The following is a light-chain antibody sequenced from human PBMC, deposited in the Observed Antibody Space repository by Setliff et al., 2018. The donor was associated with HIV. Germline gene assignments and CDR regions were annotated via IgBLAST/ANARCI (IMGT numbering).Light chain of an antibody. CDR3: CSYAASNTYI. CDR2: DVT. V-gene: IGLV2-11*01. CDR1: SSDVGAYNY. Sequence: QSVLAQPRSVSGSPGQSVTFSCTGSSSDVGAYNYVSWYQQHPGKAPKLIVYDVTKRPSGVPDRFSGSKSGDTASLTISGLQSGDEADYYCCSYAASNTYIFGTGTKVTVL. J-gene: IGLJ1*01.